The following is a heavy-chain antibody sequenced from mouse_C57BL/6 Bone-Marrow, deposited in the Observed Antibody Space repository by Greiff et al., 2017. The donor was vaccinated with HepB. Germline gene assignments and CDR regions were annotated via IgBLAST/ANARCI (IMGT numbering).Heavy chain of an antibody. D-gene: IGHD2-2*01. CDR1: GYTFTSYG. J-gene: IGHJ3*01. CDR2: IYPRSGNT. Sequence: QVQLQQSGAELARPGASVKLSCKASGYTFTSYGISWVKQRTGQGLEWIGEIYPRSGNTYYNEKFKGKATLTADKSSSTAYMQLSSLTSEDSAVYFCARWLRRRRGFAYWGQGTLVTVSA. V-gene: IGHV1-81*01. CDR3: ARWLRRRRGFAY.